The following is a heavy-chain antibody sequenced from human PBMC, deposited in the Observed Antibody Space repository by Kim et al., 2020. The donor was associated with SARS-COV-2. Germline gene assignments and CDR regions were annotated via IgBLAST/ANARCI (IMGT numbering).Heavy chain of an antibody. J-gene: IGHJ6*03. V-gene: IGHV4-39*01. Sequence: SETLSLTCTVSGGSISSSSYYWGWIRQPPGKGLEWIGSIYYSGSTYYNPSLKSRVTISVDTSKNQFSLKLSSVTAADTAVYYCASPPPLPAAGYYYYYMDGWGKGTTVTVSS. CDR3: ASPPPLPAAGYYYYYMDG. CDR2: IYYSGST. CDR1: GGSISSSSYY. D-gene: IGHD2-2*01.